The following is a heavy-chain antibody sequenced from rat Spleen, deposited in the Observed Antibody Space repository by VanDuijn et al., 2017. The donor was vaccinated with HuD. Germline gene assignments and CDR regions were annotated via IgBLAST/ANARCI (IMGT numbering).Heavy chain of an antibody. CDR2: ITPGGSDT. CDR3: ARQRPGILTPFAY. CDR1: GFTFSDYN. V-gene: IGHV5-7*01. Sequence: EVQLVESGGGLVQPGRSLKLSCAASGFTFSDYNMAWVRQAPKKGLEWVASITPGGSDTYYPDSVKGRFTISKDTAKSTLYLQMNSLRSEDTATYYCARQRPGILTPFAYWGQGTLVIVSS. J-gene: IGHJ3*01. D-gene: IGHD4-2*01.